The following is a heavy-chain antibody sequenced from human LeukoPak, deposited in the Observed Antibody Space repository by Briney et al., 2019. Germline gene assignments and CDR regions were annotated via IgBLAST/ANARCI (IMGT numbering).Heavy chain of an antibody. CDR1: GFTFSSYE. CDR3: AGSDTTGYIPREWDYWYFDL. J-gene: IGHJ2*01. Sequence: GGSLRLSCAASGFTFSSYEMNWVRQAPGKGLEWVANIKQDRSEKYYVDSVKGRFTISRDNAKNSLYLQMNSLRAEDTAVYYCAGSDTTGYIPREWDYWYFDLWGRGTLVTVSS. D-gene: IGHD1-1*01. V-gene: IGHV3-7*01. CDR2: IKQDRSEK.